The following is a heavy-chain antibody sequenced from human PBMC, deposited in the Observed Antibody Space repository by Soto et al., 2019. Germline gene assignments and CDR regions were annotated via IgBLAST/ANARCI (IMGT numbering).Heavy chain of an antibody. Sequence: DVQLVETGGGLIQPGRSLRLSCAASGFIVSSSYMTWVRQAPGKGLEWVSVIYADGRTYYADSVKGRFTISRDNSKNTLELQMNSLSAEDTAVDYCARCGGWYGPCYFDCWGQGTLVTVSS. CDR3: ARCGGWYGPCYFDC. J-gene: IGHJ4*02. CDR2: IYADGRT. D-gene: IGHD6-19*01. CDR1: GFIVSSSY. V-gene: IGHV3-53*02.